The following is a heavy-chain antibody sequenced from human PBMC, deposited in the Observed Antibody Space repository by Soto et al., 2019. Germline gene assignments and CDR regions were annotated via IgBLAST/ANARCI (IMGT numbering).Heavy chain of an antibody. CDR1: GFIFNEYG. D-gene: IGHD2-15*01. CDR3: ARWGCSGSNCNLNQRSYDL. V-gene: IGHV3-33*03. CDR2: IWYDGSNK. Sequence: QVQLVESGGGVVQPGRSLRLSCAASGFIFNEYGMHWVRQAPGKGLEWVAVIWYDGSNKYYADSVKGRFTISRDNSKNKMSLQMNSLRAEDTAVYYCARWGCSGSNCNLNQRSYDLWGQGTLVTVSS. J-gene: IGHJ4*02.